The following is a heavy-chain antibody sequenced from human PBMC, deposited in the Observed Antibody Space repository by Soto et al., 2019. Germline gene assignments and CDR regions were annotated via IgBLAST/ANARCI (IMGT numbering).Heavy chain of an antibody. Sequence: QVQLQESGPGLVKPSETLSLTCTVSGGSISSYHWSWIRQPPGKGLEWIGYIYYSGSTNYNPSLNSRGTISVDTSKNQFSPKLSSVTAADTAVYDCARLGVSSSWYGQNDYWGQGTLVTVSS. CDR2: IYYSGST. CDR3: ARLGVSSSWYGQNDY. J-gene: IGHJ4*02. V-gene: IGHV4-59*12. D-gene: IGHD6-13*01. CDR1: GGSISSYH.